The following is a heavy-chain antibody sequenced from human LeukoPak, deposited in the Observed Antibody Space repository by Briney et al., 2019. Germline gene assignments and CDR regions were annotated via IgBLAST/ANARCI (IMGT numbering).Heavy chain of an antibody. CDR1: GFTFSSYA. Sequence: GGSLRLSCAASGFTFSSYAMSWVRQAPGKGLEWVSAISGSGGSTYYADSVKGRFTISRDSSKNTLYLQMNSLRAEDTAVYYCAKEVANHQYCSSTSCPQNWFDPWGQGTLVTVSS. V-gene: IGHV3-23*01. D-gene: IGHD2-2*01. CDR2: ISGSGGST. CDR3: AKEVANHQYCSSTSCPQNWFDP. J-gene: IGHJ5*02.